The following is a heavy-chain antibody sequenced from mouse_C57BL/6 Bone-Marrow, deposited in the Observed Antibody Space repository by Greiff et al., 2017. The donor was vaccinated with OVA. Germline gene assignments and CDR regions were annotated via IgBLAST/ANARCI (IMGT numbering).Heavy chain of an antibody. V-gene: IGHV5-6*01. D-gene: IGHD2-1*01. CDR2: ISSGGSYT. CDR1: GFTFSSYG. J-gene: IGHJ4*01. Sequence: EVQRVESGGDLVKPGGSLKLSCAASGFTFSSYGMSWVRQTPDKRLEWVATISSGGSYTYYPDSVKGRFTISRDNAKNTLYLQMSSLKSEDTAMYYCAGYANSYAMDYWGQGTSVTVSS. CDR3: AGYANSYAMDY.